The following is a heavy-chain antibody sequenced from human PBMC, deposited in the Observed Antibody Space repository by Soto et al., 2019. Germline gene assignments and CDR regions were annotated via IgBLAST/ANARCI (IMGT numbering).Heavy chain of an antibody. J-gene: IGHJ4*02. CDR3: AKDRRKVVVAAPFDY. V-gene: IGHV3-23*01. D-gene: IGHD2-15*01. Sequence: PGRSLRLSCTASGFTFSNACMNWVRQAQGKGLEWVSSISGSGDTTYYADSVKGRFTISRDNSKNTLYLQMNSLRVEDTALYYCAKDRRKVVVAAPFDYWGQGTLVTSPQ. CDR1: GFTFSNAC. CDR2: ISGSGDTT.